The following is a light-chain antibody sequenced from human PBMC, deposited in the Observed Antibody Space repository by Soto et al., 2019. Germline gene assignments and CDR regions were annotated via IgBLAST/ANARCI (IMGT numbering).Light chain of an antibody. Sequence: QSVLTQPPSVSGAPGQRVTISCTGSSSNIGAGYDVHWYQQLPGTAPKLLIYHNSNRPSGVPDRFSGSKSGTSASLAITGLQAEDEADYYCQSYDSSLSGSNVFGTGNKLTVL. CDR2: HNS. CDR1: SSNIGAGYD. CDR3: QSYDSSLSGSNV. J-gene: IGLJ1*01. V-gene: IGLV1-40*01.